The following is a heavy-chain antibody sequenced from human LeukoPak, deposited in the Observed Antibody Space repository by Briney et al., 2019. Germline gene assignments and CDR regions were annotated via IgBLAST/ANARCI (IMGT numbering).Heavy chain of an antibody. CDR3: ARGLMYSSGCLFDY. D-gene: IGHD6-19*01. CDR1: GFTFSSYG. Sequence: PGGSLRLSCAASGFTFSSYGMNWVRQAPGKGLEWVSYIYTSSSNTYYADSVKGRFTISRDNAKNSLYLQMNSLRAEDTAVYYCARGLMYSSGCLFDYWGQGTLVTVSS. J-gene: IGHJ4*02. CDR2: IYTSSSNT. V-gene: IGHV3-48*04.